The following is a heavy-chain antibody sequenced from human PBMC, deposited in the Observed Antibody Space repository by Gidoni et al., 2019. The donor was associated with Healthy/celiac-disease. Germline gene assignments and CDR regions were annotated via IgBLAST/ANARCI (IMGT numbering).Heavy chain of an antibody. CDR1: GYPFTGYY. CDR2: INPNSGGT. Sequence: QVQLVQSGAEVKKPGASVTVSCKASGYPFTGYYMHWVRQAPGQGLEWMGWINPNSGGTNYAQKFQGRVTMTRDTSISTAYMELSRLRSDDTAVYYCARGDDSSGYYYYYGMDVWGQGTTVTVSS. CDR3: ARGDDSSGYYYYYGMDV. D-gene: IGHD3-22*01. V-gene: IGHV1-2*02. J-gene: IGHJ6*02.